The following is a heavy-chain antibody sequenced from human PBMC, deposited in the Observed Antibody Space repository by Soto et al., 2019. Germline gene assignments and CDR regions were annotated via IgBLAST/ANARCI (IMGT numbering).Heavy chain of an antibody. V-gene: IGHV3-11*01. Sequence: QVQLVESGGGLVKPGGSLRLSCAASGIVFSDYMSWVRQAPGKGLEWLSYISGSGRTIYSADSVKGRFTISRDNATNSLYLQMHNVRPEDTAVYYCARLPFPWGWFDPWGQGTLVTVSS. CDR3: ARLPFPWGWFDP. CDR1: GIVFSDY. D-gene: IGHD3-16*01. J-gene: IGHJ5*02. CDR2: ISGSGRTI.